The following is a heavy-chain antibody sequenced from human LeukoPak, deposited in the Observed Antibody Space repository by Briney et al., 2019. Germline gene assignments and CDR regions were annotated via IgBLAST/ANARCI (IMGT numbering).Heavy chain of an antibody. CDR3: AKVWGSWYRYWYFDL. V-gene: IGHV3-23*01. CDR1: GFTFSSYA. J-gene: IGHJ2*01. CDR2: ISGSGGST. Sequence: PGWSLRLSCAASGFTFSSYAMSWVRQAPGKGLEWVSAISGSGGSTYYADSVKGRFTISRDNSKNTLYLQMNSLRAEDTAVYYCAKVWGSWYRYWYFDLWGRGTLVTVSS. D-gene: IGHD6-13*01.